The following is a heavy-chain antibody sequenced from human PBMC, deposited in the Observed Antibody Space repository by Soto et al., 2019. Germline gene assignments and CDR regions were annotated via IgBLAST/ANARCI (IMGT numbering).Heavy chain of an antibody. V-gene: IGHV1-69*01. CDR2: IIPIFGTA. Sequence: QVQLVQSGAEVKKPGSSVKVSCKASGGTFSSYAISWVRQAPGQGLEWMGGIIPIFGTANYAQKFQGRVTITADESTSTAYMELSSLRSEETAVYYCAREARKTYYYDSSGSSAPYWGQGTLVTVSS. CDR1: GGTFSSYA. CDR3: AREARKTYYYDSSGSSAPY. D-gene: IGHD3-22*01. J-gene: IGHJ4*02.